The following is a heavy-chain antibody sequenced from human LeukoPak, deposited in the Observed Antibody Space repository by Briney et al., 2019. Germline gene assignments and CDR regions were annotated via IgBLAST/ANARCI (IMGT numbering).Heavy chain of an antibody. Sequence: GGSLRLSCAASGFSFSNYEMNWVRQAPGKGLEWVSYISSSGSTIYYPDSVKGRFTISRDNAKNSLYLQMNSLRAEDTAVYYCARDLVAGHCNPYYWGQGTLVTVSS. D-gene: IGHD2-21*01. CDR3: ARDLVAGHCNPYY. CDR1: GFSFSNYE. CDR2: ISSSGSTI. V-gene: IGHV3-48*03. J-gene: IGHJ4*02.